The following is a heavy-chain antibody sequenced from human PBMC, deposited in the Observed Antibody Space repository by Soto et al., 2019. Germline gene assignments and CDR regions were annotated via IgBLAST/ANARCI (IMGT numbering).Heavy chain of an antibody. Sequence: GASVKVSCKASGGTFSSYAISWVRQAPGQGLEWMGGIIPIFGTANYAQKFQGRVTITADESTSTAYMELSSLRSEDTAVYYCATPSPGYYYDSSGQFDYWGQGTLATVSS. CDR1: GGTFSSYA. CDR3: ATPSPGYYYDSSGQFDY. J-gene: IGHJ4*02. CDR2: IIPIFGTA. D-gene: IGHD3-22*01. V-gene: IGHV1-69*13.